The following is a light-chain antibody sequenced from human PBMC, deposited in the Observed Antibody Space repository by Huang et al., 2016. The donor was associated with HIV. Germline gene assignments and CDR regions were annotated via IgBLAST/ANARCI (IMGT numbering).Light chain of an antibody. Sequence: DIQMTQYPSSLSASVGDRVTITCRASQDIKNYLAWYQQKAGQVPKLLIYAASSLQSGVPSRFSCRGSGTDFTLSIISLQPEDVAIYYCQRYDSVPRTFGQGTKVDIK. CDR2: AAS. CDR1: QDIKNY. J-gene: IGKJ1*01. V-gene: IGKV1-27*01. CDR3: QRYDSVPRT.